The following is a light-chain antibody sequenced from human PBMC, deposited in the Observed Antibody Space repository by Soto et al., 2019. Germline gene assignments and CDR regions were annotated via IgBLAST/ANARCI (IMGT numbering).Light chain of an antibody. V-gene: IGKV3-11*01. CDR3: QQRNTWPFT. CDR2: DAS. J-gene: IGKJ3*01. Sequence: EILLTQSPATLSLSPGERATLSCRASQDVDSYLAWYQQTPSQAPRLLIYDASNRAPGIPARFSGSGSGTDFTLTISSLAPEDFAVYYCQQRNTWPFTFGPGTKVDIK. CDR1: QDVDSY.